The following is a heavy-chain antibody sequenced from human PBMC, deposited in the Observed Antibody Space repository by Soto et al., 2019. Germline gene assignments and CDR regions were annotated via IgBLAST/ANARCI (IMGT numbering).Heavy chain of an antibody. CDR1: GGSISSGDYY. CDR3: ARLLIVYYDSSGYPVAYYGIDV. D-gene: IGHD3-22*01. J-gene: IGHJ6*02. CDR2: IYYSGST. Sequence: SETLSLTCTVSGGSISSGDYYWSWIRQPPGKGLEWIGYIYYSGSTYYNPSLKSRVTISVDTSKNQFSLKLSSVTAADTAVYYGARLLIVYYDSSGYPVAYYGIDVWGQGTRVTVPS. V-gene: IGHV4-30-4*01.